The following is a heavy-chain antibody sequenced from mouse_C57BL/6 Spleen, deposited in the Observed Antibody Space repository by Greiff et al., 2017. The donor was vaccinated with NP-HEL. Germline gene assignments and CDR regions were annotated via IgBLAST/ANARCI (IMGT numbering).Heavy chain of an antibody. CDR2: IDPTDSET. CDR3: ARDGYYGSSCGFAY. J-gene: IGHJ3*01. D-gene: IGHD1-1*01. Sequence: QVQLQQPGAELVRPGSSVKLSCKASGYTFTSYWMHWVKQRPIQGLEWIGNIDPTDSETPSNQKFTDKATLTVDKSSSTAYMQLNSLTSEDSAVYYCARDGYYGSSCGFAYWGQGTLVTVSA. CDR1: GYTFTSYW. V-gene: IGHV1-52*01.